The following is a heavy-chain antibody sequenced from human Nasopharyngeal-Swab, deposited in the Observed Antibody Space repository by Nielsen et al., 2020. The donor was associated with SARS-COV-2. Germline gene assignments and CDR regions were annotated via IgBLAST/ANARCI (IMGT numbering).Heavy chain of an antibody. Sequence: LRLSCTVSGGSISSGGYYWSWIRQHPGKGLEWIGYIYYSGSTNYNPSLKSRVTISVDTSKNQFSLKLSSVTAADTAVYYCATTGYTGYSSGWYNYYYGMDVWGQGTTVTVSS. J-gene: IGHJ6*02. CDR2: IYYSGST. D-gene: IGHD6-19*01. CDR1: GGSISSGGYY. CDR3: ATTGYTGYSSGWYNYYYGMDV. V-gene: IGHV4-61*08.